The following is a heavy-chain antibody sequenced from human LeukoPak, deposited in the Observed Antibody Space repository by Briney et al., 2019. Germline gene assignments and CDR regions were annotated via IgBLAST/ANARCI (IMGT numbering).Heavy chain of an antibody. Sequence: GGSLRLSCRASGFTFGDYGMSWVRQAPGKGLEWVGFIKSKVNGETTEYGASVKGRFIISRDDSKSTVYLQMNSLKTEDTAVYYCTRGYYDILTGYYFDYWGQGTLVTVSS. J-gene: IGHJ4*02. CDR2: IKSKVNGETT. CDR3: TRGYYDILTGYYFDY. V-gene: IGHV3-49*04. CDR1: GFTFGDYG. D-gene: IGHD3-9*01.